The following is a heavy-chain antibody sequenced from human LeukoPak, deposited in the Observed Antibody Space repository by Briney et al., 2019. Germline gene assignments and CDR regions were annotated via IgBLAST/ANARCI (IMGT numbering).Heavy chain of an antibody. D-gene: IGHD2-2*01. Sequence: PGGSLRLSCAASGFTFSSYAMSWVRQAPGKGLEWVSSISSGSSFIHYADSVKGRFTISRDNTKNSVYLQMSSLRAEDTAVYYCARGPQLLLAYYFDYWGQGTLVTVSS. CDR2: ISSGSSFI. CDR3: ARGPQLLLAYYFDY. CDR1: GFTFSSYA. J-gene: IGHJ4*02. V-gene: IGHV3-21*06.